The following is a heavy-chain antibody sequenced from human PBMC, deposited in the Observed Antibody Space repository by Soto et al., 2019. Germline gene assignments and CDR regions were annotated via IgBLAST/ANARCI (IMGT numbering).Heavy chain of an antibody. V-gene: IGHV3-30-3*01. CDR1: GFTFSSYA. J-gene: IGHJ4*02. CDR3: ARDLMAMGLLGY. Sequence: QVQLVESGGGVVQPGRSLRLSCAASGFTFSSYAMHWVRQAPGKGLEWVAVISYDGSNKYYADSVKGRFTISRDNSKNTLYLQMNSLRAEDTAVYYCARDLMAMGLLGYWGQGTLVTVSS. D-gene: IGHD5-18*01. CDR2: ISYDGSNK.